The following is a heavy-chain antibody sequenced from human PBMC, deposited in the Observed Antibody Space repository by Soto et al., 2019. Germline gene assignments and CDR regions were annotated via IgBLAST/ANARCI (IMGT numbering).Heavy chain of an antibody. D-gene: IGHD2-2*01. V-gene: IGHV3-21*01. Sequence: GGSLRLSCAASGFTFSSYSMNWVRQAPGKGLEWVSSISSSSYIYYADSVKGRFTISRDNAKNSLYLQMNSLRAEDTAVYYCAREAQSIVVVPAAGDDYWGQGTLVTVSS. CDR2: ISSSSYI. J-gene: IGHJ4*02. CDR1: GFTFSSYS. CDR3: AREAQSIVVVPAAGDDY.